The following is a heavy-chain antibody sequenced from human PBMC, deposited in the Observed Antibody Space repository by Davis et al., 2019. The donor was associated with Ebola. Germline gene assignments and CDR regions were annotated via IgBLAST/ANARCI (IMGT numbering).Heavy chain of an antibody. CDR2: IYYTGST. Sequence: MPGGSLRLSCTVSGGSIRSGDYYWGWIRQSPGKGLAWIGYIYYTGSTDYNPSLKSRVTISVDTSKNQFSLKLSSVTAADTAVYHCARDGYYGSGSYFDYWGQGTLVTVSS. D-gene: IGHD3-10*01. CDR3: ARDGYYGSGSYFDY. V-gene: IGHV4-61*08. J-gene: IGHJ4*02. CDR1: GGSIRSGDYY.